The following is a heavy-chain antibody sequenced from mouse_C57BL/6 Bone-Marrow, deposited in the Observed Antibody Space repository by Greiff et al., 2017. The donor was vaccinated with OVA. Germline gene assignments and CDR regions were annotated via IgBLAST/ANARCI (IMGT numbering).Heavy chain of an antibody. J-gene: IGHJ3*01. CDR2: IDPSDSYT. D-gene: IGHD1-1*01. CDR1: GYTVTSYW. Sequence: QVQLQQPGAELVKPGASVKLSCKASGYTVTSYWMQWVKQRPGQGLEWIGEIDPSDSYTNYNQKFKGKATLTVDTSSSTAYMQLSSLTSEDSAVYYCARRGIFSYYYGSSSFAYWGQGTLVTVSA. CDR3: ARRGIFSYYYGSSSFAY. V-gene: IGHV1-50*01.